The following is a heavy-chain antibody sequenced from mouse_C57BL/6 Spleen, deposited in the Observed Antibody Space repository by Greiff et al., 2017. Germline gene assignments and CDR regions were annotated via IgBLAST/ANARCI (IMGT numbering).Heavy chain of an antibody. V-gene: IGHV3-6*01. CDR3: ARNSDY. Sequence: EVKLQESGPGLVKPSQSLSLTCSVTGYSITSGYYWNWIRQFPGNKLEWMGYISYDGSNNYNPSLKNRISITRDTSKNQFFLKLNSVTTEDTATYYCARNSDYWGQGTTLTVSS. CDR2: ISYDGSN. J-gene: IGHJ2*01. CDR1: GYSITSGYY.